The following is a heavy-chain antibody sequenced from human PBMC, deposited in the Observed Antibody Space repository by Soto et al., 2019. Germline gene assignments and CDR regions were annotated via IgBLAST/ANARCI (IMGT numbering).Heavy chain of an antibody. CDR3: ARVQTTVTSDY. J-gene: IGHJ4*02. Sequence: SETLSLTCAVYGGSFSGYYWSWIRQPPGKGLEWIGEINHSGSTNYNPSLKSRVTISVDTSKNQFSLKLSSVTAADTAVYYCARVQTTVTSDYWGQGTLVTVSS. CDR2: INHSGST. D-gene: IGHD4-17*01. V-gene: IGHV4-34*01. CDR1: GGSFSGYY.